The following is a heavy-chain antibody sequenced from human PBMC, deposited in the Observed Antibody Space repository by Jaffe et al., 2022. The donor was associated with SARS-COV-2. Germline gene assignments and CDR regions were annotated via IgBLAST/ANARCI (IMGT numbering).Heavy chain of an antibody. J-gene: IGHJ3*02. CDR3: TTDGSPRLPLTIFGVVISAHVAFDI. CDR1: GFTFSNAW. Sequence: EVQLVESGGGLVKPGGSLRLSCAASGFTFSNAWMSWVRQAPGKGLEWVGRIKSKTDGGTTDYAAPVKGRFTISRDDSKNTLYLQMNSLKTEDTAVYYCTTDGSPRLPLTIFGVVISAHVAFDIWGQGTMVTVSS. CDR2: IKSKTDGGTT. D-gene: IGHD3-3*01. V-gene: IGHV3-15*01.